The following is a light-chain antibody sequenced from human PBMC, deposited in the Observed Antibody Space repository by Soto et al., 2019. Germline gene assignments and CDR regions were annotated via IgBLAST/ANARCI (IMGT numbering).Light chain of an antibody. J-gene: IGKJ1*01. V-gene: IGKV1-5*01. CDR3: QQYNSYSPA. Sequence: DIPMTQSPSTLSASVGDRVTITCRASQSISSWLAWYQQKPGKAPKLLIYDASSLESGVPSRFSGSGSGTEFTLTIISLQPDDFATYYCQQYNSYSPAFGQGTKVEIK. CDR1: QSISSW. CDR2: DAS.